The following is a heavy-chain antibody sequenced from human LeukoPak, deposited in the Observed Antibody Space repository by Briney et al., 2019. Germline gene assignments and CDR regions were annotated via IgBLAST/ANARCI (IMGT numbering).Heavy chain of an antibody. CDR1: GFTFSKYW. J-gene: IGHJ4*02. CDR3: ATKQWLAPPPDS. CDR2: INTDGTVT. D-gene: IGHD6-19*01. V-gene: IGHV3-74*01. Sequence: GGSLRLSCAASGFTFSKYWMLWVRQAPGKGLESASRINTDGTVTTYADSVKGRFTVSTDNADNTMFLQMNSVRDEDTAVYYCATKQWLAPPPDSWGQGTPVTVSS.